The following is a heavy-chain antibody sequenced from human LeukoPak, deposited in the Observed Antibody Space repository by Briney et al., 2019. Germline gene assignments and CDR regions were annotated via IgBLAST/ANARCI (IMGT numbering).Heavy chain of an antibody. CDR1: GFTFSSYA. D-gene: IGHD5-18*01. CDR3: LYTASSDY. CDR2: ISYDGSNK. Sequence: GGSLRLSCAASGFTFSSYAMHWIRQAPGKGLEWVAVISYDGSNKYYADSVKGRFTISRDNSKNTLYLQMNSLRAEDTAVYYCLYTASSDYWGQGTLVTVSS. V-gene: IGHV3-30-3*01. J-gene: IGHJ4*02.